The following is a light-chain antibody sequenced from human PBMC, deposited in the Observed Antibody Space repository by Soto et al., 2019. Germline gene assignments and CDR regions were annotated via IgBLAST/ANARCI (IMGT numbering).Light chain of an antibody. Sequence: EIVLTQSPATLSLSPGERATLSCRASQSISSNYLAWYQQKPGQAPRLLIYGASTRVTGIPARFSGGRSGTDFTLTISSLEPEDFSVYYCQQRYNWPITFGQGTRLEI. J-gene: IGKJ5*01. CDR3: QQRYNWPIT. V-gene: IGKV3-11*01. CDR1: QSISSNY. CDR2: GAS.